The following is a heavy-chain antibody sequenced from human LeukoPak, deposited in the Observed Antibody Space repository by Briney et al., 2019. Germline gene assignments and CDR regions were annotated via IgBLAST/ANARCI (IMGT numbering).Heavy chain of an antibody. Sequence: PGGSLRLSCAASGFTFSTYEINWVRQAPGKGLEWVSYISGSGSIIYYAASVKGRFTISGHNAKNSLYLQMNSLRAEDTAVYYCARGSDSSGYFFEYWGQGTMVTVSS. J-gene: IGHJ4*02. CDR1: GFTFSTYE. V-gene: IGHV3-48*03. CDR2: ISGSGSII. D-gene: IGHD3-22*01. CDR3: ARGSDSSGYFFEY.